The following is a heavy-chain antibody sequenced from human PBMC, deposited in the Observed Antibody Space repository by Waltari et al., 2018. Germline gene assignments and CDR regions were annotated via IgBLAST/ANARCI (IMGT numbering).Heavy chain of an antibody. CDR1: GFTFSSYW. CDR3: ARPFGELGLDAFDI. Sequence: EVQLVESGGGLVQPGGSLRLSCAASGFTFSSYWMSWVRQAPGKGLEWVANIKQDGSEKYYVDSVKGRFTISRDNAKNSLYLQMNSLRAEDTAVYYCARPFGELGLDAFDIWGQGTMVTVSS. V-gene: IGHV3-7*01. D-gene: IGHD3-10*01. CDR2: IKQDGSEK. J-gene: IGHJ3*02.